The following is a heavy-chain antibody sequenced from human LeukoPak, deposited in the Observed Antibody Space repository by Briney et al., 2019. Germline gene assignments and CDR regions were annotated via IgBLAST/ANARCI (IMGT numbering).Heavy chain of an antibody. J-gene: IGHJ3*02. Sequence: GGSLRLSCAASGFILISNYMSWVCQAPGKGLEWVSLIYSGGSTNYVDSVKGRFTISRDNSKNTLYLQMNNLRAEDTAVYYCARDGGGAYSLAFDIWGQGTLVTVSS. CDR2: IYSGGST. CDR3: ARDGGGAYSLAFDI. V-gene: IGHV3-53*01. CDR1: GFILISNY. D-gene: IGHD1-26*01.